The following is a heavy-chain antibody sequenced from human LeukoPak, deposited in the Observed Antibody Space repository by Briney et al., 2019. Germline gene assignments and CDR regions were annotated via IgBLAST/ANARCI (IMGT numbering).Heavy chain of an antibody. Sequence: SETLSLTCTVSGGSISSYYWGWIRQPPGKGLEWIGSIYYSGSTYYNPSLKSRVTISVDTSKNQFSLKLSSVTAADTAVYYCARQHGDSFDYWGQGTLVTVSS. V-gene: IGHV4-39*01. CDR2: IYYSGST. CDR3: ARQHGDSFDY. J-gene: IGHJ4*02. CDR1: GGSISSYY. D-gene: IGHD4-17*01.